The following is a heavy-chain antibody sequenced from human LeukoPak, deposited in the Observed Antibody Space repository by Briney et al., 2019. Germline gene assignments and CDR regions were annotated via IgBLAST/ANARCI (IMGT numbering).Heavy chain of an antibody. D-gene: IGHD4-17*01. CDR3: ARMEDYGDSKSDY. J-gene: IGHJ4*02. CDR1: GFTFSSYS. V-gene: IGHV3-21*01. CDR2: ISSSSSYI. Sequence: PGGSLRLSCAASGFTFSSYSMNWVRQAPGKGLEWVSSISSSSSYIYYADSVKGRFTISRDNAKNSLCLQMNSLRAKDTAVYYCARMEDYGDSKSDYWGQGTLVTVSS.